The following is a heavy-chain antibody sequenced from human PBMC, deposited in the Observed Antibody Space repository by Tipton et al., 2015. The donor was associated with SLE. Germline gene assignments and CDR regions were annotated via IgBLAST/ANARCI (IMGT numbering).Heavy chain of an antibody. CDR2: VDSGGNT. CDR1: GGSISSSPYY. CDR3: AIPTVGATGGLDS. D-gene: IGHD1-26*01. J-gene: IGHJ5*01. Sequence: TLSLTCTVSGGSISSSPYYWAWIRQPPGKGLEWIGTVDSGGNTYHIPSLKTRVTISVDTSRNEFSLKLTSVTAADTAVYYCAIPTVGATGGLDSWGHGTLVIVSS. V-gene: IGHV4-39*07.